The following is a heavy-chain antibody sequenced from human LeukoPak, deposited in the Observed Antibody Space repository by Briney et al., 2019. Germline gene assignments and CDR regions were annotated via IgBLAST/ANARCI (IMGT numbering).Heavy chain of an antibody. Sequence: SETLSLTCTVSGGSISSYYWSWIRQPPGKGLEWIGYIYYSGSTNYNPSLKSRVTISVDTSKNQFSLKLSSVTAADTAVYCCARLPGLYGDYDYYYYGMDVWGQGTTVTVSS. CDR3: ARLPGLYGDYDYYYYGMDV. CDR2: IYYSGST. J-gene: IGHJ6*02. V-gene: IGHV4-59*01. D-gene: IGHD4-17*01. CDR1: GGSISSYY.